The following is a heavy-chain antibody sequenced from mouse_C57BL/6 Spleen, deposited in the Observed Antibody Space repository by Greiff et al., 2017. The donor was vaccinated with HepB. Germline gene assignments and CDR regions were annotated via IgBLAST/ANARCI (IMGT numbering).Heavy chain of an antibody. CDR2: IDPANGNT. D-gene: IGHD1-1*01. Sequence: VQLKQSVAELVRPGASVKLSCTASGFNIKNTYMHWVKQRPEQGLEWIGRIDPANGNTKYAPKFQGKATITADTSSNTAYLQLSSLTSEDTAIYYCARPLYYYGSSYDYAMDYWGQGTSVTVSS. CDR3: ARPLYYYGSSYDYAMDY. CDR1: GFNIKNTY. V-gene: IGHV14-3*01. J-gene: IGHJ4*01.